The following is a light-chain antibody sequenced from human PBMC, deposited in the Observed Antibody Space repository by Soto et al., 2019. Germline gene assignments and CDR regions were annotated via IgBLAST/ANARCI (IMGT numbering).Light chain of an antibody. CDR1: QSVSRN. CDR2: GAS. CDR3: QQYNNWPPDRT. V-gene: IGKV3-15*01. Sequence: EIVMTQSPATLSVSPGERATLSCRASQSVSRNLAWYQQKPGQAPRLLIYGASTRATDIPARFSGSGSGTDFTLTISSLQSEDFAIYFCQQYNNWPPDRTFGQGTKVEIK. J-gene: IGKJ1*01.